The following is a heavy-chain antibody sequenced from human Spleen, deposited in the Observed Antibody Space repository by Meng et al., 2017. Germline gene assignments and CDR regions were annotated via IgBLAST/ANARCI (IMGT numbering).Heavy chain of an antibody. CDR1: GGSFSGYF. J-gene: IGHJ2*01. V-gene: IGHV4-34*01. CDR2: INDSGTI. Sequence: QVQLQQWGAGLLKPSETLSLTCAVAGGSFSGYFWTWIRQSPGKGLEWIGEINDSGTINYNPSLKSRVTISVDTNKKNLSLKMSSVTAADTAVYYCARVKGYYDSSGYLIGYFDLWGRGTLVTVSS. D-gene: IGHD3-22*01. CDR3: ARVKGYYDSSGYLIGYFDL.